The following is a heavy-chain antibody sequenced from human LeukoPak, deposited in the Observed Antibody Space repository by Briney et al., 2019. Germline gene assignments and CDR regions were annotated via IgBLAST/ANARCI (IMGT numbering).Heavy chain of an antibody. V-gene: IGHV4-4*07. CDR1: GVSMSGYY. D-gene: IGHD3-10*01. Sequence: PSETLSLTCSVSGVSMSGYYWSRIRQPAGKGLEWIGRFNTRGITTYNSSLKTRVIISLDNSKNQFYLTLTSVTAADTAVYYCARGNYYGSASRGGFDYWGQGILVTVSA. CDR2: FNTRGIT. J-gene: IGHJ4*02. CDR3: ARGNYYGSASRGGFDY.